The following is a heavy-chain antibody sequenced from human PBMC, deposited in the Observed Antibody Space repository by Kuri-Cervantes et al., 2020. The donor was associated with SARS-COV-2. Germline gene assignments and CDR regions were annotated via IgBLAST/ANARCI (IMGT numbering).Heavy chain of an antibody. CDR1: GGTFSSYA. CDR3: ASTSPSYCSSTSCYWYHMDV. D-gene: IGHD2-2*01. J-gene: IGHJ6*03. V-gene: IGHV1-69*05. Sequence: SVKVSCKASGGTFSSYAISWVRQAPGQGLEWMGGIIPIFGTANYAQKFQGRVTITTDESTSTAYMELSSLRSEDTAVYYCASTSPSYCSSTSCYWYHMDVWGKGTTVTVSS. CDR2: IIPIFGTA.